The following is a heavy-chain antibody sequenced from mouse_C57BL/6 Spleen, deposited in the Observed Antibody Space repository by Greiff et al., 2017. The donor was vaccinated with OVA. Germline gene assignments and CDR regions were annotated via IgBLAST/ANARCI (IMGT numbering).Heavy chain of an antibody. J-gene: IGHJ2*01. CDR3: ARVGMGYGSSYDY. Sequence: QVQLKESGTELVKPGASVKLSCKASGYTFTSYWMHWVKQRPGQGLEWIGNINPSNGGTNYNEKFKSKATLTVDKSSSTAYMQLSSLTSEDSAVYYCARVGMGYGSSYDYWGQGTTLTVSS. V-gene: IGHV1-53*01. D-gene: IGHD1-1*01. CDR1: GYTFTSYW. CDR2: INPSNGGT.